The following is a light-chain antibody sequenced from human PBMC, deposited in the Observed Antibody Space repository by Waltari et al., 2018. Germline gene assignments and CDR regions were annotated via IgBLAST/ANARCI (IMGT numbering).Light chain of an antibody. Sequence: SYDLTQPPSVSVSPGQTASITCSGGNLGSNYACWYQQKPGQSPVLVIYQDNKRPSGIPERFSGSNSGNTATLTISGTQAMDEADYYCQAWDSSTVVFGGGTKLTVL. CDR3: QAWDSSTVV. CDR1: NLGSNY. J-gene: IGLJ3*02. CDR2: QDN. V-gene: IGLV3-1*01.